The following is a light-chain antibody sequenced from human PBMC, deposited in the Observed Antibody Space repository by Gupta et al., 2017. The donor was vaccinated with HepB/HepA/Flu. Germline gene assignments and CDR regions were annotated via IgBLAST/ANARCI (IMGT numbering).Light chain of an antibody. V-gene: IGKV3-15*01. CDR3: KQHNDWLT. J-gene: IGKJ4*01. CDR1: QSVGSN. CDR2: GAS. Sequence: EIVMTQSPATLSVSPGGRAILSCRASQSVGSNLAWYQQKPGQAPRLLIHGASNRASGIPARFSGGGYGTQFTLISSSRQSEDSAVYYGKQHNDWLTFGGGTKVEIK.